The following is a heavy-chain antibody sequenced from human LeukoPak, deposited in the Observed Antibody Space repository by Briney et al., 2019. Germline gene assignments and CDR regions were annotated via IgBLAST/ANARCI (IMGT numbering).Heavy chain of an antibody. V-gene: IGHV3-48*03. CDR2: ISSSSSLI. CDR3: ARVGSSWVTIDY. CDR1: GFTFSNYE. D-gene: IGHD6-13*01. Sequence: GGSLRLSCAASGFTFSNYEMNWVRQAPGKGLEWVSYISSSSSLIYYADSVKGRFTISRDNAKNSLYLQMNSLRVGDTAVYYCARVGSSWVTIDYWGQGTLVTVSS. J-gene: IGHJ4*02.